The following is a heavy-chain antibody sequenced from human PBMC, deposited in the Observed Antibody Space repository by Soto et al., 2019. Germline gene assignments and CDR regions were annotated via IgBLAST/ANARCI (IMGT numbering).Heavy chain of an antibody. J-gene: IGHJ6*02. Sequence: PWGSLRLSCAASGFTFDDYAMHWVRQAPGKGLEWVSGISWNSGSIGYAEAVKGRFTISRDNAKNSLYLQMNRLRAEDTVLYYCAKDPNSSSWYYYYYGMDVWGQGTTVTVSS. CDR3: AKDPNSSSWYYYYYGMDV. CDR1: GFTFDDYA. CDR2: ISWNSGSI. D-gene: IGHD6-13*01. V-gene: IGHV3-9*01.